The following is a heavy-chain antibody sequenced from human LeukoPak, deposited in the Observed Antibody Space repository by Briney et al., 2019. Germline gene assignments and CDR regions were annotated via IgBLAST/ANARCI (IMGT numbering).Heavy chain of an antibody. CDR3: ARDLIGSGSYRGSYYFDY. D-gene: IGHD1-26*01. V-gene: IGHV1/OR15-1*04. J-gene: IGHJ4*02. CDR2: INPNSGGT. Sequence: ASVKVSCKASGYTFTGYYMHWVRQAPGQELGWMGRINPNSGGTNYAQKFQGRVTMTRDTSISTAYMELSSLRSEDTAVYYCARDLIGSGSYRGSYYFDYWGQGTLVTVSS. CDR1: GYTFTGYY.